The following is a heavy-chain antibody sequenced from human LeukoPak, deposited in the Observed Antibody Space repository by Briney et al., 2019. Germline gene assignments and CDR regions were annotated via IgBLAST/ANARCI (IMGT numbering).Heavy chain of an antibody. J-gene: IGHJ5*02. Sequence: SETLSLTCTVSGGSISSYYWSWIRQPPGKGLEWIGYIYYSGSTNYNPSLKSRVTISVDTSKNQFSLKLSSVTAADTAVYYCARGVYYYDGPFDPWGQGTLVTVSS. V-gene: IGHV4-59*01. D-gene: IGHD3-22*01. CDR3: ARGVYYYDGPFDP. CDR2: IYYSGST. CDR1: GGSISSYY.